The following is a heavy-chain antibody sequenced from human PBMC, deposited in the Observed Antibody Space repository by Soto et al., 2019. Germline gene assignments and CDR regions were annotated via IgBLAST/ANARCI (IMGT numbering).Heavy chain of an antibody. CDR2: IKPDGSEK. D-gene: IGHD3-16*02. V-gene: IGHV3-7*01. CDR1: GFTFSSYW. CDR3: ARLSPY. J-gene: IGHJ4*02. Sequence: GGSLRLSCAAPGFTFSSYWMSWVRQAPGKGLEWVANIKPDGSEKYYVDSVKGRFTISRDDAKNSLYLEMNSLRAEDTAVYYCARLSPYWGQGALVTVSS.